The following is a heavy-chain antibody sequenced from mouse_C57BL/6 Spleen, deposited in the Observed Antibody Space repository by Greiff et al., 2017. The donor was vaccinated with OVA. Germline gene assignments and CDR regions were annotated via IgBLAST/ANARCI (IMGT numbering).Heavy chain of an antibody. CDR1: GFTFSSYT. CDR2: ISGGGGNT. CDR3: ARHPVVADYYAMDY. Sequence: DVQLVESGGGLVKPGGSLKLSCAASGFTFSSYTMSWVRQTPEKRLEWVATISGGGGNTYYPDSVKGRFTISRDNATNTLYLQMSSLRSEDTALYYCARHPVVADYYAMDYWGQGTSVTVSS. V-gene: IGHV5-9*01. J-gene: IGHJ4*01. D-gene: IGHD1-1*01.